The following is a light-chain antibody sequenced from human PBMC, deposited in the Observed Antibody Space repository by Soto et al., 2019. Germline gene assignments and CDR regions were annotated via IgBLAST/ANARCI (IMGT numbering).Light chain of an antibody. Sequence: EIVMTQSPLSLSVTPGEPASISCRSSQSLVINVYYYLDWYLQKPGQFPQLLIYLTSNRASGVPARFSGSGSGTDFTVKISRVEAEDVGVYYCMRAIECQCTFGQGTKVVLK. CDR3: MRAIECQCT. CDR2: LTS. J-gene: IGKJ1*01. CDR1: QSLVINVYYY. V-gene: IGKV2-28*01.